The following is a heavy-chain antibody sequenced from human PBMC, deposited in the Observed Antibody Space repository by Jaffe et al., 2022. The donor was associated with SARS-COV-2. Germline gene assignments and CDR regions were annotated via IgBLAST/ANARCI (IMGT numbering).Heavy chain of an antibody. Sequence: EVQLVESGGGLVQPGRSLRLSCAASGFTFDDYAMHWVRQAPGKGLEWVSGISWNSGSIGYADSVKGRFTISRDNAKNSLYLQMNSLRAEDTALYYCAKDMAPSDYGDYYYYYGMDVWGQGTTVTVSS. CDR1: GFTFDDYA. J-gene: IGHJ6*02. CDR3: AKDMAPSDYGDYYYYYGMDV. D-gene: IGHD4-17*01. V-gene: IGHV3-9*01. CDR2: ISWNSGSI.